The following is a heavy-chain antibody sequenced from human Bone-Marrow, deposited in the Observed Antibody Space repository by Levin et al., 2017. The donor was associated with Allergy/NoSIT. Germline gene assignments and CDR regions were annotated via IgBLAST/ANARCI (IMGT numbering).Heavy chain of an antibody. CDR2: IIPSLTSP. CDR3: AGDSFSQVLGAYNWFGP. J-gene: IGHJ5*02. CDR1: GGTFDTFG. D-gene: IGHD3-10*01. V-gene: IGHV1-69*06. Sequence: GGSLRLSCKASGGTFDTFGIVWVRQAPGQGLEWMGGIIPSLTSPNYAQKFQGRVTLTADRSTNTAYMDLSSLKSEDTAVYYCAGDSFSQVLGAYNWFGPWGQGTLVTVSS.